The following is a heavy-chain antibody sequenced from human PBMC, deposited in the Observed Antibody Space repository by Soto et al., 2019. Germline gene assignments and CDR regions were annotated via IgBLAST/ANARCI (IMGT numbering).Heavy chain of an antibody. Sequence: QVQLQESGPGLVKPSETLSLPCTVSGGSISSYYWSWIRQPPGKGLEWIGYSYYSGSTNYNPSIKSRVTISVDTAKNQFSLKLSSVTAADTAVYYCARRNTVYYFDYWGQGTLVTVSS. D-gene: IGHD4-4*01. J-gene: IGHJ4*02. CDR2: SYYSGST. V-gene: IGHV4-59*01. CDR1: GGSISSYY. CDR3: ARRNTVYYFDY.